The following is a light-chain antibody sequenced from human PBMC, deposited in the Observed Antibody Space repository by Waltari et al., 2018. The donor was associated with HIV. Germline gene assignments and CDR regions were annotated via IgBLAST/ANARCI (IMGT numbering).Light chain of an antibody. J-gene: IGKJ4*01. CDR1: QDISNY. CDR3: QQLNTYPLT. CDR2: DAS. V-gene: IGKV1-33*01. Sequence: DIQMTQSPSSLSASIGDRVTITCQASQDISNYLNWYQQKPGKAPKLLINDASNLERGVPSRFTGSGSGTDFSFTINSLQPEDIATYYCQQLNTYPLTFGGGTKVEIK.